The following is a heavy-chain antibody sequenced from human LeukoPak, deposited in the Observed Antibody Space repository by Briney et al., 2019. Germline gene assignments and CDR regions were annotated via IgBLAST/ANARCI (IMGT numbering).Heavy chain of an antibody. CDR2: TKQDGREN. CDR3: ARDRVVAATLDAFDI. V-gene: IGHV3-7*01. Sequence: GGSLRLSCAASGFTLSSYWMTWVRQAPGKGLEWVANTKQDGRENSYVDSVKGRFTISRANAKNSMYLQMNSLRAEAAALYYCARDRVVAATLDAFDIWGQGTMVTVSS. J-gene: IGHJ3*02. CDR1: GFTLSSYW. D-gene: IGHD2-15*01.